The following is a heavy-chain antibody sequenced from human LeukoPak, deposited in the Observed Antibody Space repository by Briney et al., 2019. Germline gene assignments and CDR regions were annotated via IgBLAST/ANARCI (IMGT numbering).Heavy chain of an antibody. CDR1: GFTFSNAW. CDR2: IKSKTDGGTT. D-gene: IGHD3-10*01. Sequence: GGSLRLSCAASGFTFSNAWMSWVRQAPGKGLEWVGRIKSKTDGGTTDYAAPVKGRFTISRDDSKNTLYLQMNSLKTEDTAVYYCTTDIPIITHYYGSGSYYWGQGTLVTVSS. CDR3: TTDIPIITHYYGSGSYY. V-gene: IGHV3-15*01. J-gene: IGHJ4*02.